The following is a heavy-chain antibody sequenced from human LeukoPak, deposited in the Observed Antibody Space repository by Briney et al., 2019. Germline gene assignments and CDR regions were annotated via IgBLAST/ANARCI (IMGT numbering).Heavy chain of an antibody. V-gene: IGHV3-66*01. CDR2: IYSGGST. J-gene: IGHJ4*02. CDR1: GFTVSSNY. Sequence: PGGSLRLSCAASGFTVSSNYMSWVRPAPGKGLEWVSVIYSGGSTYYADSVKGRFTISRDNSKNTLYLQMNSLRAEDTAVYYCVREYDSSGYYYFDYWGQGTLVTVSS. D-gene: IGHD3-22*01. CDR3: VREYDSSGYYYFDY.